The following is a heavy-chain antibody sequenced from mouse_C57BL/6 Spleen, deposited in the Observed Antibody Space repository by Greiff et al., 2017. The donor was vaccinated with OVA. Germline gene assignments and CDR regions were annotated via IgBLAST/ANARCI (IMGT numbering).Heavy chain of an antibody. CDR3: ARVGGNYVDYFDY. CDR2: ISDGGSYT. Sequence: EVQGVESGGGLVKPGGSLKLSCAASGFTFSSYAMSWVRQTPEKRLEWVATISDGGSYTYYPDNVKGRFTISRDNAKNNLYLQMSHLKSEDTAMYYCARVGGNYVDYFDYWGQGTTLTVSS. J-gene: IGHJ2*01. D-gene: IGHD2-1*01. CDR1: GFTFSSYA. V-gene: IGHV5-4*01.